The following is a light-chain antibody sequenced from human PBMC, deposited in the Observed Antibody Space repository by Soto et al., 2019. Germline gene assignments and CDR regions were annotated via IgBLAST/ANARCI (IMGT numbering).Light chain of an antibody. V-gene: IGKV2-28*01. CDR3: MQAGQTPIR. CDR2: LVS. J-gene: IGKJ5*01. CDR1: QSRLHSNWNNY. Sequence: DIVMTQSPRSLPVTPGEPASISCRSSQSRLHSNWNNYLDWSLQKPGQSPQLVIYLVSNRASGVPDRLSGSGSRTGFTLKSSRVEAEDVGLYYGMQAGQTPIRFRQGTRREIK.